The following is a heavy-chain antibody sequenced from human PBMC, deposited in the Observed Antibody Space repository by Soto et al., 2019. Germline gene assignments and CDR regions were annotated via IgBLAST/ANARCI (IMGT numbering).Heavy chain of an antibody. D-gene: IGHD3-16*01. Sequence: ASEKVSCKASGYTFTGYYMHWVRQAPGQGLEWMGWINPNSGGTNYAQKFQGWVTMTRDTSISTAYMELSRLRSDDTAVYYCARVGGIALDAFDIWGQGTMVTVSS. CDR2: INPNSGGT. CDR3: ARVGGIALDAFDI. V-gene: IGHV1-2*04. CDR1: GYTFTGYY. J-gene: IGHJ3*02.